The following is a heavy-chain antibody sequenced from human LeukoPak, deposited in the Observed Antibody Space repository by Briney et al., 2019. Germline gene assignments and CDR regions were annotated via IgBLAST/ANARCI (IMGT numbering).Heavy chain of an antibody. CDR1: GYTFTNYG. Sequence: GASVKVSCKASGYTFTNYGIHWVRQAPGQGLEWMGWISAYNGNTNSAQKLQGRVTMTTDTSTSTAYMELRSLRSDDTAVYYCARDNGAAAGIDDAFDIWGQGTMVTVSS. D-gene: IGHD6-13*01. V-gene: IGHV1-18*01. CDR3: ARDNGAAAGIDDAFDI. J-gene: IGHJ3*02. CDR2: ISAYNGNT.